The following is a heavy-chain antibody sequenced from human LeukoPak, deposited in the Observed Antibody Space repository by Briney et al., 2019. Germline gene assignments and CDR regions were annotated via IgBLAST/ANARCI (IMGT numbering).Heavy chain of an antibody. V-gene: IGHV3-30*18. D-gene: IGHD6-13*01. J-gene: IGHJ4*02. CDR2: ISYDGSNK. Sequence: PGRSLRLSCAASGFTFSSYGMHWVRQAPGKGLEGVAVISYDGSNKYHADSVKGRFTISRDNSKNTLYLQMNSLRAEDTAVYYCAKDPRASRIAAATEDYWGQGTLVTVSS. CDR1: GFTFSSYG. CDR3: AKDPRASRIAAATEDY.